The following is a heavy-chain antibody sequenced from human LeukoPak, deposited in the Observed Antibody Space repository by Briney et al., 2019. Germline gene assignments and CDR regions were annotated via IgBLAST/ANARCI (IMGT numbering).Heavy chain of an antibody. V-gene: IGHV4-59*01. Sequence: SETLSLTCTVSGGSISSYYWSWIRQTPGKGLEWIGDIYYSGSTNYNPSLKSRVTISVDTSKNQFSLKLSSVTAADTAVYYCARDTVVTPFGMDVWGQGTTVTVSS. CDR1: GGSISSYY. CDR2: IYYSGST. D-gene: IGHD4-23*01. J-gene: IGHJ6*02. CDR3: ARDTVVTPFGMDV.